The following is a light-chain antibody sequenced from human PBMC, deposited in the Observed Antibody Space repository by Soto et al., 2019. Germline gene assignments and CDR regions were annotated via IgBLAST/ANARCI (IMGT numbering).Light chain of an antibody. CDR2: EVN. Sequence: QSVLTQPPSASGSPGQSVTISCTGTSSDVGRYRFVSWYQQRPGKAPKLMIYEVNKRPSGVPDRFSGSKSGNTASLTVSGLQAEDEADYFCSSYGGSDNYVVFGGGTKVTVL. J-gene: IGLJ2*01. CDR1: SSDVGRYRF. V-gene: IGLV2-8*01. CDR3: SSYGGSDNYVV.